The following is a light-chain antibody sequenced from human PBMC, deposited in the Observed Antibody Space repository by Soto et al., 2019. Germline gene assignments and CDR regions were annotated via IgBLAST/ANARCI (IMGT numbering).Light chain of an antibody. CDR2: ANT. J-gene: IGLJ2*01. Sequence: QSVVTQPPSVSGAPGQRVTISCTGSSSYIGAGYDVHWYQQLPGTAPKLLIYANTNRPSGVPDRFSGSKSGTSASLAITGVQAEDEADYYCQSYDDSLGGHELFGRGTKVTVL. CDR1: SSYIGAGYD. CDR3: QSYDDSLGGHEL. V-gene: IGLV1-40*01.